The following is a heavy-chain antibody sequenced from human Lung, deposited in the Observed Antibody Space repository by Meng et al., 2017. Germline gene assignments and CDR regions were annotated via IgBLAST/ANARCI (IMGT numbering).Heavy chain of an antibody. CDR1: DYTFTGYG. CDR3: ARGTPGRSYSDY. J-gene: IGHJ4*02. V-gene: IGHV1-18*01. D-gene: IGHD3-10*01. Sequence: QVQPVQSGSEVKKPGASVKVSCNASDYTFTGYGVSWVRQAPGQGLEWMAWLGAHDGDTSHAPKFQGRVTVSADRPTATAYMELRSLRSDDTAVYYCARGTPGRSYSDYWGQGTLVTVSS. CDR2: LGAHDGDT.